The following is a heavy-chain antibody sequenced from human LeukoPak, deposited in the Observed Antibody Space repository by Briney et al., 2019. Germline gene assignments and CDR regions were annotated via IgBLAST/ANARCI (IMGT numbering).Heavy chain of an antibody. J-gene: IGHJ3*02. CDR1: GYSFASYW. D-gene: IGHD5-18*01. CDR3: AKTREYSYRNAFDI. V-gene: IGHV5-51*01. Sequence: GESLKISCKGSGYSFASYWIGWVRQMPGKGLEWMGIIYPGDSDTRYSPSFQGQVAISADKSISTAYLQWSSLKASDTAMYYCAKTREYSYRNAFDIWGQGTMVTVSS. CDR2: IYPGDSDT.